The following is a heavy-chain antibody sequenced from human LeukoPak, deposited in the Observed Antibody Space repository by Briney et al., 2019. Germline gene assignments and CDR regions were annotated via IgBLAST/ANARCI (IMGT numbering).Heavy chain of an antibody. D-gene: IGHD6-19*01. V-gene: IGHV4-59*01. CDR2: IYYSGST. J-gene: IGHJ4*02. CDR1: GGSISSYY. Sequence: SETLSLTCTVSGGSISSYYWSWIRQPPGKGLEWIGYIYYSGSTNYNPSLKSRVTISVDTSKNQFSLKLSSVTAADTAVYYCARGGGVAGTFNRWGQGTLVTVSS. CDR3: ARGGGVAGTFNR.